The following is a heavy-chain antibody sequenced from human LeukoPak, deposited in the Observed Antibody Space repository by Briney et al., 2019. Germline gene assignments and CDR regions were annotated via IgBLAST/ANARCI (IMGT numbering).Heavy chain of an antibody. V-gene: IGHV4-61*02. CDR2: IYTSGST. CDR3: ARLLLLRYFDWLPNPILLPPYFDY. CDR1: GGSISSGSYY. D-gene: IGHD3-9*01. J-gene: IGHJ4*02. Sequence: SETLSLTCTVSGGSISSGSYYWSWIRQPAGKGLEWMGRIYTSGSTNYNPSLKSRVTISVDTSKNQFSLKLSSVTAADTAVYYCARLLLLRYFDWLPNPILLPPYFDYWGQGTLVTVSS.